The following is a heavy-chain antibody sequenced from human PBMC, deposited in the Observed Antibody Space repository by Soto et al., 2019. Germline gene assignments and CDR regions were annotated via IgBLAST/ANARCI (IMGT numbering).Heavy chain of an antibody. CDR3: ARGLGYCTNGVCQLPYYFDY. D-gene: IGHD2-8*01. J-gene: IGHJ4*02. CDR2: IIPIFGTA. CDR1: GGTFSSYA. Sequence: QVQLVQSGAEVKKPGSSVKVSCKASGGTFSSYAISWVRQAPGQGLEWVGGIIPIFGTANYAQKFQGRVTITADASTSTAYMELSSLRSEDTAVYYCARGLGYCTNGVCQLPYYFDYWGQGTLVTVSS. V-gene: IGHV1-69*01.